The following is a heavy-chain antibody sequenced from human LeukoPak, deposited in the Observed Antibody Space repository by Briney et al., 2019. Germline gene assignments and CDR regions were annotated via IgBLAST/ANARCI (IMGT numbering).Heavy chain of an antibody. D-gene: IGHD6-13*01. CDR1: GGSISSYY. J-gene: IGHJ6*02. Sequence: PSETLSLTCTVSGGSISSYYWSWIRQPPGKGLEWIGYIYYSGSTNYNPSLKSRVTMSVDTSKNQFSLKLSSVTAADTAVYYCARGSGSSWYLHYYYGMDVWGQGTTVTVSS. CDR2: IYYSGST. CDR3: ARGSGSSWYLHYYYGMDV. V-gene: IGHV4-59*01.